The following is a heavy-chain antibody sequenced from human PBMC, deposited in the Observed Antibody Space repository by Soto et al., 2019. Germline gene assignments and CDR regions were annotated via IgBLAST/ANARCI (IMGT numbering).Heavy chain of an antibody. CDR1: GFSFSHYA. Sequence: GGSLRLSCAASGFSFSHYAMHWVRQPPGKGLEWVALISYDGENQYFTDSVRGRFTISRDNSKTAVYLEMNDLRLDDTATYYCVSTHSASSNAFDIWGQGTLVTVSS. CDR3: VSTHSASSNAFDI. CDR2: ISYDGENQ. D-gene: IGHD3-10*01. J-gene: IGHJ5*02. V-gene: IGHV3-30*04.